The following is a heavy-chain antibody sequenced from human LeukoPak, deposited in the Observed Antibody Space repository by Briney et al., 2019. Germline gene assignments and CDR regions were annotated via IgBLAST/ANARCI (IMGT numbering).Heavy chain of an antibody. V-gene: IGHV1-24*01. CDR2: FVPEDGET. CDR1: GDTLTELS. D-gene: IGHD3-10*01. Sequence: ASVKVSCKLSGDTLTELSMHWLRQSPGTAREWMGGFVPEDGETIYAQKFQGRVTMTEDTSTDTAYMELSSLRSDDTAVYFCATLPRGHLFDSWGQGTLVTVSS. J-gene: IGHJ4*02. CDR3: ATLPRGHLFDS.